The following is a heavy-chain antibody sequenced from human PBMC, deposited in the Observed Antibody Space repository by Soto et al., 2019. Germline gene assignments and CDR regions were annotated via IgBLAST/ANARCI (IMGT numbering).Heavy chain of an antibody. Sequence: QLQLQESGPGLVKPSETLSLTCTVSGSSISSTTYYWGWIRQPPGKGLEWIGSIYRSGSTYYNPSLKSRVTISVDTSNDQFSLRLSSVTAADTAVYYCARPTEPGTSDAFDIWGQGTKVTV. CDR3: ARPTEPGTSDAFDI. D-gene: IGHD1-1*01. CDR2: IYRSGST. J-gene: IGHJ3*02. V-gene: IGHV4-39*01. CDR1: GSSISSTTYY.